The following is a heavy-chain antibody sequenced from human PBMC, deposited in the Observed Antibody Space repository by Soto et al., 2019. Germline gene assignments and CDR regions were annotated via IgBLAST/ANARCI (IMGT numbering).Heavy chain of an antibody. Sequence: PGGSLRLSCAASGFTFSSYAMSWVRQAPGKGLEWVSAISGSGGSTYYADSVKGRFTISRDNSKNTLYLQMNSLRAEDTAVYYCARARGTAMARGWFDPWGQGTLVTVSS. J-gene: IGHJ5*02. CDR3: ARARGTAMARGWFDP. CDR2: ISGSGGST. V-gene: IGHV3-23*01. CDR1: GFTFSSYA. D-gene: IGHD5-18*01.